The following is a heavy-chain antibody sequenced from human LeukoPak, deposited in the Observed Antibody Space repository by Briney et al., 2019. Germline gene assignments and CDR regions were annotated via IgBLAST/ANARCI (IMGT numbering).Heavy chain of an antibody. J-gene: IGHJ2*01. V-gene: IGHV4-39*07. CDR1: GDSITSNNYY. D-gene: IGHD3-22*01. CDR2: MSYSGST. CDR3: ARGRRYDSAGYKTFGWYFDF. Sequence: SETLSLTCTVSGDSITSNNYYWDWIRQSPEKGLEWIGSMSYSGSTHYNPSLKSRVTISGDTSKNQLSLKLTSVAAADTAVYYCARGRRYDSAGYKTFGWYFDFWGRGTLVTVSS.